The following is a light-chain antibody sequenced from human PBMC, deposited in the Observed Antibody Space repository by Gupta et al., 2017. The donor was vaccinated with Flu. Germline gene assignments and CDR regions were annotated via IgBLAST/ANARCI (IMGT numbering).Light chain of an antibody. Sequence: QSVTPKEKVTITCRASRSIGSSLHWYQQKPHQSPKLLIKSASQSLSGVPSRFSGSGSGTDFTLTINGLEAEDAATYYCHHHRRFGQGTKLEIK. CDR1: RSIGSS. CDR3: HHHRR. J-gene: IGKJ2*01. V-gene: IGKV6-21*01. CDR2: SAS.